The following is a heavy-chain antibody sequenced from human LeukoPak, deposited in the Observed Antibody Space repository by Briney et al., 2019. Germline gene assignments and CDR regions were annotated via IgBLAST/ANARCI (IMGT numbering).Heavy chain of an antibody. D-gene: IGHD1-1*01. J-gene: IGHJ4*02. Sequence: GGSLRLSCAASGFTFSSYGMHWVRQAPGKGLEWVAVIWYDGSNKYYADSVKGRFTISRDNSKNTLYLQMNSLRAEDTAVYYCARGSTGTTSKGIDYWGQGTLVTVSS. CDR3: ARGSTGTTSKGIDY. CDR2: IWYDGSNK. CDR1: GFTFSSYG. V-gene: IGHV3-33*01.